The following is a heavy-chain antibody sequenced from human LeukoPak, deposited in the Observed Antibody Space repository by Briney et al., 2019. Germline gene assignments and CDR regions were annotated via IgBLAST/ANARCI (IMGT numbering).Heavy chain of an antibody. Sequence: GGSLRLSCAASGFTFSTYDMNWVRQAPRKGLEWVSFISSSGNTMYYADSVKGRFTISRDYAKNSVYLQMNSLRAEDTAVYYCAELGITMIGGVWGKGTTVTISS. CDR3: AELGITMIGGV. CDR1: GFTFSTYD. D-gene: IGHD3-10*02. J-gene: IGHJ6*04. V-gene: IGHV3-48*03. CDR2: ISSSGNTM.